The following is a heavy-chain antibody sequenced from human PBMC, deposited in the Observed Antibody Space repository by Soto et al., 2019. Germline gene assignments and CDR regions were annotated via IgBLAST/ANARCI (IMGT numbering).Heavy chain of an antibody. CDR1: GYTFTRYD. J-gene: IGHJ1*01. Sequence: ASVKVSWKGSGYTFTRYDMHWGRQAPGQRLEWMGIINPSGGSTSYAQKFPGRVTMTRDTSTSTVYMELSSLRSEDTAVYYCARDRLRDDFWSGYYTPERAYSGQGTLVPVSA. CDR2: INPSGGST. V-gene: IGHV1-46*01. D-gene: IGHD3-3*01. CDR3: ARDRLRDDFWSGYYTPERAY.